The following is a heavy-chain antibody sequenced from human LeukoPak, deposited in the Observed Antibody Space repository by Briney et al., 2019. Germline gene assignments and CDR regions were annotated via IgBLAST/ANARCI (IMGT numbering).Heavy chain of an antibody. J-gene: IGHJ5*02. CDR3: ARLVTLVAAWFDP. CDR1: GYSFTSDW. CDR2: IDPSDSYT. D-gene: IGHD4-11*01. V-gene: IGHV5-10-1*01. Sequence: GESLKISCKGSGYSFTSDWIIWVREMPGKGLGWMGRIDPSDSYTNYSPSFQGHVTISADKSINTAYLQWSSLKASDTAMYYCARLVTLVAAWFDPWGQGTLVTVSS.